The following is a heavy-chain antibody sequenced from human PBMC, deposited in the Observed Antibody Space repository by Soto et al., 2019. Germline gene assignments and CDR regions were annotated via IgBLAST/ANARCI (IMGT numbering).Heavy chain of an antibody. V-gene: IGHV4-34*01. Sequence: PSETLSLTCAGYGGSFSGYYWSWIRQPPGKGLEWIGEINHSGSTNYNPSLKSRVTISVDTSKNQFSLKLSSVTAADTAVYYCARDRVTSLIDYWGQGTLVTVSS. D-gene: IGHD2-21*02. CDR3: ARDRVTSLIDY. J-gene: IGHJ4*02. CDR1: GGSFSGYY. CDR2: INHSGST.